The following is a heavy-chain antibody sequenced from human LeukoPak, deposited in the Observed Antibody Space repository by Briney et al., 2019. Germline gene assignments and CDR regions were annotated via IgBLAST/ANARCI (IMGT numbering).Heavy chain of an antibody. V-gene: IGHV1-18*01. D-gene: IGHD2-15*01. Sequence: ASVKLSCKASGYTFTSYGISWVRQAPGQGLEWMGWISAYNGNTNYAQKLQGRVTMTTDTSTSTAYMELRSLRSDDTAVHYCARDLGGYCSGGSCYNSINFVYWGQGDLVTVSS. CDR3: ARDLGGYCSGGSCYNSINFVY. CDR1: GYTFTSYG. J-gene: IGHJ4*02. CDR2: ISAYNGNT.